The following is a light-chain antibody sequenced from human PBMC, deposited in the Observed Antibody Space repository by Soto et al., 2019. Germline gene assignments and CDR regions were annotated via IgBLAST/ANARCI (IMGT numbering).Light chain of an antibody. V-gene: IGKV1-5*03. J-gene: IGKJ4*01. Sequence: DIQMTQSPSTLSASVGDRVTITCRASQSISSWLAWYQQKPGKAPNLLIYKASSLESGVPSRFSGSGSGTELPLTISSLQADEFATYLFQQYNSYPLTLGGGPQVQS. CDR3: QQYNSYPLT. CDR1: QSISSW. CDR2: KAS.